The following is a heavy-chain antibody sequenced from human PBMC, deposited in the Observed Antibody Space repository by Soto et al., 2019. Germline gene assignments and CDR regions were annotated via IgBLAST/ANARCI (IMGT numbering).Heavy chain of an antibody. V-gene: IGHV4-34*01. D-gene: IGHD3-10*01. J-gene: IGHJ6*03. CDR1: GGSFSGYY. Sequence: PSETLSLTCAVYGGSFSGYYLSWIRHPPFKGLGLVGEINHSGSTNYNPSLKSRVTISVDTSKNQFSLKLSSVTAADTAVYYCARERWPMVRGVVGRHYYYYMDVWGKGTTVTVSS. CDR2: INHSGST. CDR3: ARERWPMVRGVVGRHYYYYMDV.